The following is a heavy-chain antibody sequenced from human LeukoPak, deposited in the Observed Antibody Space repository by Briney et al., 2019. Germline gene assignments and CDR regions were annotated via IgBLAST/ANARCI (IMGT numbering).Heavy chain of an antibody. CDR1: GFTFTSSA. D-gene: IGHD6-13*01. V-gene: IGHV1-58*02. Sequence: ASVKVSCKASGFTFTSSAMQWVRQARGQRLEWIGWIVVGSGNTNYAQKFQERVTITRDMSTSTAYMELSSLRSEDTAVYYCARSGHSSSWYYFDYWGQGTLVTVSS. CDR2: IVVGSGNT. CDR3: ARSGHSSSWYYFDY. J-gene: IGHJ4*02.